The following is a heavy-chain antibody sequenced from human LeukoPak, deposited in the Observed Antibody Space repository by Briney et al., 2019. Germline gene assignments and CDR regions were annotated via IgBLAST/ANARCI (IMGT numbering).Heavy chain of an antibody. CDR3: ATQLDGYNFIFDY. Sequence: SVTVSCKASGDTFSRYSISWVRQAPGQGLEWVGGIIPIFGTANYPRKLQGRVTITTDESTRTAYMELPSLRSEDTAVYYCATQLDGYNFIFDYWGQGTLVTVSS. D-gene: IGHD5-24*01. CDR2: IIPIFGTA. J-gene: IGHJ4*02. V-gene: IGHV1-69*05. CDR1: GDTFSRYS.